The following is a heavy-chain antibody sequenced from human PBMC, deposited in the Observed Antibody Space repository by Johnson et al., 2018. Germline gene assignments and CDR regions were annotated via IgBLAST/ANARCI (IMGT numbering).Heavy chain of an antibody. CDR1: GFTFRDYP. Sequence: VQLQESGGGLVQPGGSMRLSCAVSGFTFRDYPMHWVRQAPGKGLVWVSRLGGDGSGTAYAGAVKGRFTISRDNTKSTLYLQLDSLRDEDMAVYYCARGNGWAFDDWGQGSLVTVSS. V-gene: IGHV3-74*03. CDR3: ARGNGWAFDD. J-gene: IGHJ4*02. CDR2: LGGDGSGT. D-gene: IGHD3-16*01.